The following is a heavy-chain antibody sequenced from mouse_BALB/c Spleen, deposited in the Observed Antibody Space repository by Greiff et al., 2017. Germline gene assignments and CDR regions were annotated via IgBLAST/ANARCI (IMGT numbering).Heavy chain of an antibody. CDR3: TRSFTTANRYFDV. Sequence: QVHVKQSGAELVKPGASVKLSCKASGYTFTSYYMYWVKQRPGQGLEWIGEINPSNGGTNFNEKFKSKATLTVDKSSSTAYMQLSSLTSEDSAVYYCTRSFTTANRYFDVWGAGTTVTVSS. J-gene: IGHJ1*01. CDR1: GYTFTSYY. D-gene: IGHD1-2*01. V-gene: IGHV1S81*02. CDR2: INPSNGGT.